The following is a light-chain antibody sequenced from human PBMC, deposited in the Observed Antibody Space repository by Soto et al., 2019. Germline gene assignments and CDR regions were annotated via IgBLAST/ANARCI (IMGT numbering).Light chain of an antibody. J-gene: IGKJ1*01. CDR3: HQYDTIVQT. V-gene: IGKV3-20*01. Sequence: IVLPQSPGTLSFSPGERATVSCRASQSVRNSLLAWYQQKPGQPPRLLIYDASTRATATPERFSGSGSGTDFTLTISRLEPEDFAVYYCHQYDTIVQTFGQGTKVDIK. CDR1: QSVRNSL. CDR2: DAS.